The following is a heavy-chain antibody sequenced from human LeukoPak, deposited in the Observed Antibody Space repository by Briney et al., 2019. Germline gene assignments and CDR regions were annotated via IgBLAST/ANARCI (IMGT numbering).Heavy chain of an antibody. D-gene: IGHD4/OR15-4a*01. J-gene: IGHJ4*02. CDR2: TNSDASTT. CDR1: GFTFSNYW. V-gene: IGHV3-74*01. Sequence: PGGSLRLSCAASGFTFSNYWMRWVRQAPGKGLVWVSRTNSDASTTLYADSVQGRFSVSRDNAKNTLYLQMSSLRAENTAVYYCTRGLPNFSFFDYWGQGILVTVSS. CDR3: TRGLPNFSFFDY.